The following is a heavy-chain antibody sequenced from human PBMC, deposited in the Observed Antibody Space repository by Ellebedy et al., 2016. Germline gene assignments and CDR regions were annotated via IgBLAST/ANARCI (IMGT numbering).Heavy chain of an antibody. J-gene: IGHJ4*02. CDR2: IYERRIS. D-gene: IGHD5-24*01. Sequence: WVRQPPGKSLEWLGTIYERRISYYNASLKSRVSISVDLSKRTFSLRLTSLTAADTGVYHCVSGIELSTRFDYWGPGALVTVSS. CDR3: VSGIELSTRFDY. V-gene: IGHV4-39*02.